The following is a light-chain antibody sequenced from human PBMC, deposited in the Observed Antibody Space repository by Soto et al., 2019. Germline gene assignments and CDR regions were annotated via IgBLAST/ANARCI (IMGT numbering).Light chain of an antibody. J-gene: IGKJ4*01. CDR2: DAS. CDR1: QSVSRY. Sequence: EIVLTQSPATLSVSPGERATFSCRASQSVSRYVAWYQHKPGQAPRLLVYDASDRAAGVPARFSGSGSGTDFTLTISSLEPEDFAIYYCQQRSNWLLTFGGGTKVDIK. V-gene: IGKV3-11*01. CDR3: QQRSNWLLT.